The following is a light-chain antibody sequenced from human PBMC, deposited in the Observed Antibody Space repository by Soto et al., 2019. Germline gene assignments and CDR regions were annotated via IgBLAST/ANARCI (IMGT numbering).Light chain of an antibody. Sequence: DIVMTQTPLSLPVTPGEPASISCRSSQSLLRSHDGNTYLDGYLQKQGKSPQLLIYTLSYRASGVPDRFSSSGSGTAFTLKISRVEAELGGVYFYCMQRFEFPYTFGQGTKLEIK. V-gene: IGKV2-40*01. CDR1: QSLLRSHDGNTY. CDR2: TLS. J-gene: IGKJ2*01. CDR3: MQRFEFPYT.